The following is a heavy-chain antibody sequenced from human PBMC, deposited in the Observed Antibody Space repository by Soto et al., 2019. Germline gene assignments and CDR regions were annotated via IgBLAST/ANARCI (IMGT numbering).Heavy chain of an antibody. J-gene: IGHJ4*02. CDR3: AHRPHEITFDY. CDR1: GFSLTNSGVG. D-gene: IGHD1-20*01. CDR2: IYWDDDE. Sequence: QITLKESGPTLVKPTQTLTLTCTFSGFSLTNSGVGVAWIRLPPGKALEWLALIYWDDDERYTTSLRSRLTITKDTSKSQVVRTMTHMDPVDTGTYYFAHRPHEITFDYWGQGILVSVSS. V-gene: IGHV2-5*02.